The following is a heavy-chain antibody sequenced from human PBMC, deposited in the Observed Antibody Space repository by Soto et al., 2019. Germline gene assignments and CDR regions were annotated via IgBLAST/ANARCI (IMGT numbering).Heavy chain of an antibody. CDR2: IYYSGST. CDR3: ARAYCSSTSCYNGMDV. Sequence: SETLSLTCTVSGGSISRGDYYWSWIRQPPGKGLEWIGYIYYSGSTYYNPSLKSRVTISVDTSKNQFSLKLSSVTAADTAVYYCARAYCSSTSCYNGMDVWGQGTTVTVSS. V-gene: IGHV4-30-4*01. D-gene: IGHD2-2*01. J-gene: IGHJ6*02. CDR1: GGSISRGDYY.